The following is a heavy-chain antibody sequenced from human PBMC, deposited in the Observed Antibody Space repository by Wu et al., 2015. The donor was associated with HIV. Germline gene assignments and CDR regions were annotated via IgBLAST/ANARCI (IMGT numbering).Heavy chain of an antibody. J-gene: IGHJ4*02. CDR3: ARSDDSSGYYYYFDY. V-gene: IGHV1-69*18. D-gene: IGHD3-22*01. CDR1: GYTFTGYY. Sequence: QVQLVQSGAEVKKPGASVKVSCKASGYTFTGYYMHWVRQAPGQGLEWMGRIIPIFGTANYAQKFQGRVTITADESTSTAYMELSSLRSEDTAVYYCARSDDSSGYYYYFDYWGQGTLVTVSS. CDR2: IIPIFGTA.